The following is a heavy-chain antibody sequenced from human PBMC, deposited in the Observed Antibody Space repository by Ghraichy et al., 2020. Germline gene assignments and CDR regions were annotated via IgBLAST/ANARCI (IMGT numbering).Heavy chain of an antibody. CDR1: GFTFSSYA. J-gene: IGHJ4*02. CDR2: ISGSGGST. Sequence: GGSLRLSCAASGFTFSSYAMSWVRQAQGKGLEWVSAISGSGGSTYYADSVKGRFTISRDNSKNTLYLQMNSLRAEDTAVYYCAKDPGGSGYYSSNYFDYWGQGTLVTVSS. D-gene: IGHD3-22*01. V-gene: IGHV3-23*01. CDR3: AKDPGGSGYYSSNYFDY.